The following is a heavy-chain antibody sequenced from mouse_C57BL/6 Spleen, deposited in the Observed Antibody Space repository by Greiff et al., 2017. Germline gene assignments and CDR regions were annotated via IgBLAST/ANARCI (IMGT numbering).Heavy chain of an antibody. V-gene: IGHV5-17*01. CDR1: GFTFSDYG. Sequence: EVKVVESGGGLVKPGGSLKLSCAASGFTFSDYGMHWVRQAPEKGLEWVAYISSGSSTIYYADTVKGRFTISRDNAKNTLFLQMTSLRSEDTAMYYCARGDTTVAPWGQGTLVTVSA. D-gene: IGHD1-1*01. CDR2: ISSGSSTI. J-gene: IGHJ3*01. CDR3: ARGDTTVAP.